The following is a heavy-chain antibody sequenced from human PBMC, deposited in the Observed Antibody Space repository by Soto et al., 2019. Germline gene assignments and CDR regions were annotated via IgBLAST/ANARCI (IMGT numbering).Heavy chain of an antibody. Sequence: ESGGGLVQPGGSLRLSCAASGFTFSIFAMSWVRQAPGKGLEWVSSIGGGDHDRYYTDSVRGRFTISRDNSKNTVVLQMDSLRAEDTAIYYCVKDILDHNSVWDPFDIWGQGTMVTVSS. CDR3: VKDILDHNSVWDPFDI. D-gene: IGHD2-21*01. J-gene: IGHJ3*02. CDR1: GFTFSIFA. CDR2: IGGGDHDR. V-gene: IGHV3-23*01.